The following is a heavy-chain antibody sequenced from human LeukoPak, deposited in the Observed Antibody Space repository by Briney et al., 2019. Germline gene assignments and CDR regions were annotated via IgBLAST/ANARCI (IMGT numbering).Heavy chain of an antibody. CDR3: ARDDTAMAAHFDY. CDR1: GYTFTSYA. V-gene: IGHV1-3*01. D-gene: IGHD5-18*01. J-gene: IGHJ4*02. Sequence: ASVKVSCKASGYTFTSYAKHWVRQAPGQRLEWMGWINAGNGNTKYSQKFQGRVTITRDTSASTAYMELSSLRSEDTAVYYCARDDTAMAAHFDYWGQGTLVTVSS. CDR2: INAGNGNT.